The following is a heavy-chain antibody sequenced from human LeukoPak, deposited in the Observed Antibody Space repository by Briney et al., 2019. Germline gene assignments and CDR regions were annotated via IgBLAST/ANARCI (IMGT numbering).Heavy chain of an antibody. D-gene: IGHD3-3*01. J-gene: IGHJ6*02. CDR1: GGSFSGYY. CDR3: ARGDYDFWSGYFLKLYGMDV. V-gene: IGHV4-34*01. CDR2: INHSGST. Sequence: SETLSLTCAVYGGSFSGYYWSWIRQPPGKGLEWIGEINHSGSTNYNPSLKSRVTISVDTSKNQFSLKLSSVTAADTAVYYCARGDYDFWSGYFLKLYGMDVWGQGTTVTVSS.